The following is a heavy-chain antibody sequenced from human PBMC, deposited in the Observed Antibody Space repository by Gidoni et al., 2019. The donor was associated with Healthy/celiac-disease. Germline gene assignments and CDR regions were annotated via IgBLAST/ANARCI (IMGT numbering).Heavy chain of an antibody. V-gene: IGHV3-23*01. J-gene: IGHJ4*02. CDR3: AKERRLGWELPDDY. CDR1: GFTFRSYA. CDR2: ISVSGGST. D-gene: IGHD1-26*01. Sequence: VQLLASGGGLLQPGGSLRLSCAASGFTFRSYAMRWVRQAPGKGLEWVSAISVSGGSTDYADSVKGRFTISRDNSKNTLYLQMNSLRAEDTAVYYCAKERRLGWELPDDYWGQGTLVTVSS.